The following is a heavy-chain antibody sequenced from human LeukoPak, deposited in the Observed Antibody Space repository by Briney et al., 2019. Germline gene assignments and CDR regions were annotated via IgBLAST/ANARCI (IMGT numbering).Heavy chain of an antibody. CDR1: GYTFTGYY. CDR2: INPNSGGT. CDR3: ARGGYDILTGQGDY. V-gene: IGHV1-2*04. D-gene: IGHD3-9*01. J-gene: IGHJ4*02. Sequence: ASVKVSCKASGYTFTGYYMHWVRQAPGQGLEWMGWINPNSGGTNYAQKFQGWVTMTRDTSISTAYMELSSLRSEDTAVYYCARGGYDILTGQGDYWGQGTLVTVSS.